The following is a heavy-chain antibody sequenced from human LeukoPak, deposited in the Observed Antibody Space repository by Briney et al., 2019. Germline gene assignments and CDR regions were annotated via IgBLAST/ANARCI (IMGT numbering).Heavy chain of an antibody. V-gene: IGHV4-30-2*01. J-gene: IGHJ5*02. D-gene: IGHD2-2*01. CDR2: ISHSGST. CDR1: GFTFSTYV. CDR3: ARQGYCSGTSCYAGGDWFDP. Sequence: LRLSCAASGFTFSTYVMNWVRQAPGKGLEWTGHISHSGSTYYNPSLKSRVTISVDRSKNQFSLKLTSVTAADTAVHYCARQGYCSGTSCYAGGDWFDPWGQGTLVTVSS.